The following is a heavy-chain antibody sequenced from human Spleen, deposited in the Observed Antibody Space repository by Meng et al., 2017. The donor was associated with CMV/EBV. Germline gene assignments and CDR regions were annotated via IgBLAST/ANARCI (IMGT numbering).Heavy chain of an antibody. Sequence: GGSLRLSCAASGFTFSSYSMNWVRQAPGKGLEWVSSISSSSSYIYYADSVKGRFTISRDNAKNSLYLQMNSLRAEDTAVTYCATPLAITIFGGDKGGVVYWGQGTLVTVSS. D-gene: IGHD3-3*01. CDR3: ATPLAITIFGGDKGGVVY. V-gene: IGHV3-21*01. CDR1: GFTFSSYS. CDR2: ISSSSSYI. J-gene: IGHJ4*02.